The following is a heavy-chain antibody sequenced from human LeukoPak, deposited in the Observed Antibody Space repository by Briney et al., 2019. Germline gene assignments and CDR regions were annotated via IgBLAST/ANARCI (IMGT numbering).Heavy chain of an antibody. Sequence: GASVKVSCKASGYTFTGYYMHWVRQAPGQGLEWMGIINPSGGSTSYAQKFQGRVTMTRDTSTSTVYMELSSLRSEDTAVYYCAREDIVGYFTQKKYFQHWGQGTLVTVSS. J-gene: IGHJ1*01. CDR3: AREDIVGYFTQKKYFQH. V-gene: IGHV1-46*01. CDR2: INPSGGST. D-gene: IGHD2-15*01. CDR1: GYTFTGYY.